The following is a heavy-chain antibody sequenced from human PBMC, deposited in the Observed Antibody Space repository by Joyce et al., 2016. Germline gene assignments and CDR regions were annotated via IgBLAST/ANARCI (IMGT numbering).Heavy chain of an antibody. CDR1: GDSFSKFD. J-gene: IGHJ4*02. V-gene: IGHV1-18*04. Sequence: QVQLVQSGSDVKRPGASVRVSCQGSGDSFSKFDITWVRQAPGQGLEWRGWISAYNGVARYAQKFQGRVTLTRDTSTAYSELRSLTSDDTAIYFCARVCCSSETTPFDFWGQGTLVTVSS. CDR3: ARVCCSSETTPFDF. CDR2: ISAYNGVA. D-gene: IGHD6-19*01.